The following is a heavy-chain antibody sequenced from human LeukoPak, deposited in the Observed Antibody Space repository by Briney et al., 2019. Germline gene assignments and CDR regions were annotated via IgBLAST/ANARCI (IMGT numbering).Heavy chain of an antibody. CDR2: ISSSSSYI. Sequence: GGSLRLSCAASGFTFSSYSMNWVRQAPGKGLEWVSSISSSSSYIYYADSVKGRFTISRDNAKNSLYLQMNSLRAEGTAVYYCARGRGEYSYDYWGQGTLVTVSS. J-gene: IGHJ4*02. CDR1: GFTFSSYS. D-gene: IGHD5-18*01. CDR3: ARGRGEYSYDY. V-gene: IGHV3-21*01.